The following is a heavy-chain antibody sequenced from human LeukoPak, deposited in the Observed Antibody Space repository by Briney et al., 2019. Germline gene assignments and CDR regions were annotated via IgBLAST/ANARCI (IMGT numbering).Heavy chain of an antibody. CDR1: GGSISSSSYY. Sequence: PSETLSLTCTVSGGSISSSSYYWGWIRQPPGKGLEWIGSIYYSGSTYYNPSLKSRVTISVDTSKNQFSLKLSSVTAADTAVYYCARAFFRRGWYFDYWGQGTLVTVSS. V-gene: IGHV4-39*07. D-gene: IGHD6-19*01. CDR2: IYYSGST. CDR3: ARAFFRRGWYFDY. J-gene: IGHJ4*02.